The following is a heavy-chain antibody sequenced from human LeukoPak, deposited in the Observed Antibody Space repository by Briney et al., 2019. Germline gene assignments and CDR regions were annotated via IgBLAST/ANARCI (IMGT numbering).Heavy chain of an antibody. Sequence: PGGSLRLSCAASGFTFSDYWMTWVRQAPGKGLEWVANIKQDGSEKYYVDSVRGRFTISRDNAKNSLYLQMNSLRAEDTAVYYCARDWASDTAMVPTFDYWGQGTLVTVSS. D-gene: IGHD5-18*01. V-gene: IGHV3-7*01. CDR1: GFTFSDYW. J-gene: IGHJ4*02. CDR3: ARDWASDTAMVPTFDY. CDR2: IKQDGSEK.